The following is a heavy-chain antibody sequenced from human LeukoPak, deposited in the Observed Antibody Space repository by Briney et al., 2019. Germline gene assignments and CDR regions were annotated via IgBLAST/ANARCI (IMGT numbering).Heavy chain of an antibody. D-gene: IGHD4-17*01. CDR1: GYNFTNYG. CDR2: ISTSNGNT. V-gene: IGHV1-18*01. Sequence: ASVKVSCKASGYNFTNYGLTWVRQAPGQGLEWMGWISTSNGNTNYAENLQGRVTMTTDTSTSTAYMELRSLRSDDTAVYYCARDADSKTTVTKGGGYYYYMDVWGKGTTVTVSS. CDR3: ARDADSKTTVTKGGGYYYYMDV. J-gene: IGHJ6*03.